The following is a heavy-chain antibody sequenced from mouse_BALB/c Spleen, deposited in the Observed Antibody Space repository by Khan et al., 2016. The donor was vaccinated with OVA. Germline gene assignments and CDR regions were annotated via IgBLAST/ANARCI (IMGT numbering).Heavy chain of an antibody. CDR2: ISGSGSYT. CDR3: ARRNDGYYGYFDG. CDR1: GFTFSSYG. Sequence: EVERGESGGGLVKPGGSLKLSCAASGFTFSSYGMSWFRQTPEKRLEWVATISGSGSYTYYPDSVKGRFSISRDNAKNILYLQMSSLRSEDTASYYCARRNDGYYGYFDGWGAGTTVTVSS. D-gene: IGHD2-3*01. V-gene: IGHV5-9-2*01. J-gene: IGHJ1*01.